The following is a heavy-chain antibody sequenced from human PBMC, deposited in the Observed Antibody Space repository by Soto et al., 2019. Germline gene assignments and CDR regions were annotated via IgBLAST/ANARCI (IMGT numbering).Heavy chain of an antibody. Sequence: EVQLVESGGGLVKPGGSLRLSCAASGFTFSNAWINWVRQAPGKGREWVGRIKSKTDGGTTDYAEPVKGRFAISRDDSNNMVYLQMNSLKIEDTAVYYCTTDSYSTIIIVRFDYWGHGTLVTVSS. J-gene: IGHJ4*01. D-gene: IGHD3-22*01. CDR1: GFTFSNAW. CDR2: IKSKTDGGTT. CDR3: TTDSYSTIIIVRFDY. V-gene: IGHV3-15*07.